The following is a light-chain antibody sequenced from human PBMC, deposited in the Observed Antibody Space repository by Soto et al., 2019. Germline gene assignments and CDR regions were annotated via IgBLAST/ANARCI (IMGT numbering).Light chain of an antibody. J-gene: IGKJ1*01. CDR1: QGIRND. Sequence: AIQMTQSPSSLSASVGDRVTITCRASQGIRNDLGWYQQKPGKAPKLLIYAASSLQSGVPSRFSGSGSGTDFTPTISSLQPEDFAAYYCLQDYNYPWTFGQGTEVEIK. V-gene: IGKV1-6*01. CDR2: AAS. CDR3: LQDYNYPWT.